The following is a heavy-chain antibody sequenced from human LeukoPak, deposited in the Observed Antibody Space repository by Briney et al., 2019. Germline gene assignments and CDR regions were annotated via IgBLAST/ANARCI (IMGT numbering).Heavy chain of an antibody. Sequence: GGSLRLSCAASGFIFSDYWMNWVRQAPGKGLEWVANIKPDGSDKVYVDSVRGRFTISRDNAKNSVYLQLNSLRAEDTGVYYCSGRPESHSIYWGQGTLVTVSS. V-gene: IGHV3-7*01. CDR1: GFIFSDYW. D-gene: IGHD4-11*01. J-gene: IGHJ4*02. CDR3: SGRPESHSIY. CDR2: IKPDGSDK.